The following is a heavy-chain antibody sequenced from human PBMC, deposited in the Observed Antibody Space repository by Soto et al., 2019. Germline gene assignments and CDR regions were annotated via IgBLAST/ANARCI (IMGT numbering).Heavy chain of an antibody. D-gene: IGHD2-15*01. CDR2: IYYSANT. J-gene: IGHJ4*02. CDR1: GDSITSSSYY. V-gene: IGHV4-39*01. Sequence: PSETLSLTCTVSGDSITSSSYYWGWVRQPPGKGLEWIGTIYYSANTYYNPSLKSRVSISVDTSKNQFSLNLSSVTAADTAVYYCASLVALYWPFDYWGQGTLVTVSS. CDR3: ASLVALYWPFDY.